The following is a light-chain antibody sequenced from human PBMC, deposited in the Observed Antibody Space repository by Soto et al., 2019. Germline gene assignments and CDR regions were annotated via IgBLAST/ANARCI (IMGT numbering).Light chain of an antibody. CDR3: QQYGSSPKT. V-gene: IGKV3-20*01. Sequence: EIVLTPSPGTLSLSTEETATFSSRASQSLRSHHQARNQQKPGQAPRPLLYRAINRATGTPDRFSGSGSGTAFTLTVSRMEPEDFAVYCCQQYGSSPKTFGQGTKVDIK. CDR1: QSLRSHH. CDR2: RAI. J-gene: IGKJ1*01.